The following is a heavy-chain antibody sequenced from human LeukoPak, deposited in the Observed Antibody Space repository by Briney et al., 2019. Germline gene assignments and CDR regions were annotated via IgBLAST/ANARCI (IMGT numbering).Heavy chain of an antibody. CDR2: INPKSGGT. J-gene: IGHJ4*02. CDR1: GYSFSSHD. D-gene: IGHD2-2*02. V-gene: IGHV1-2*02. CDR3: ARSEVVPAAISLAY. Sequence: ASVKVSCKASGYSFSSHDINWVRQAPGQGLEWMGWINPKSGGTSYAQKFQGRVTMTRDTSISTTYMELSSLRSDDTAVYYCARSEVVPAAISLAYWGQGTLLTVSS.